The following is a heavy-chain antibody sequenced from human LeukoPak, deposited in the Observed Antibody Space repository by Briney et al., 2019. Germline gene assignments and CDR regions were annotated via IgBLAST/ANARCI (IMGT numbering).Heavy chain of an antibody. CDR3: ARAYSSGWYGLY. D-gene: IGHD6-19*01. J-gene: IGHJ4*02. Sequence: PGGSLRLSFAASGFTFSTYSMSWVRQAPGKGLEWVSSISSTGSYIYYADSVKGRFTISRENAKNSLYLQMNSLRAEDTAVYYCARAYSSGWYGLYWGQGTLVTVSS. V-gene: IGHV3-21*01. CDR2: ISSTGSYI. CDR1: GFTFSTYS.